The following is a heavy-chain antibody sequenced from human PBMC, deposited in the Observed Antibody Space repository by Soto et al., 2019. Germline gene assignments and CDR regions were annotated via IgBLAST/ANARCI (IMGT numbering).Heavy chain of an antibody. V-gene: IGHV3-48*02. Sequence: QLVESGGGLVQPGGSLSLSCAASGFAFSTYSMNWVRQAPGKGLEWVSYISFSSTTIFYADSVRGRFTISRDNAKNSLYLQMNTLRDEDTAVYYCARDNGMAGSFDPWGQGTLVTVSS. CDR2: ISFSSTTI. J-gene: IGHJ5*02. CDR3: ARDNGMAGSFDP. CDR1: GFAFSTYS. D-gene: IGHD2-8*01.